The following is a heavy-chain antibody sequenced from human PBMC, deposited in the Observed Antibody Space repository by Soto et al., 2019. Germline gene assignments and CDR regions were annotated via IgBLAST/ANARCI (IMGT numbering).Heavy chain of an antibody. J-gene: IGHJ5*02. CDR2: IYPGDSDT. CDR1: GYSFTSYW. D-gene: IGHD3-22*01. V-gene: IGHV5-51*01. Sequence: PGESLKISCKGSGYSFTSYWIGWVRQMPGKGLEWMGIIYPGDSDTRYSPSFQGQVTISADKSISTAYLQWSSLKASDTAMYYCARGANYYDSSGYYWGRNNWFDPWGQGTLVTVSS. CDR3: ARGANYYDSSGYYWGRNNWFDP.